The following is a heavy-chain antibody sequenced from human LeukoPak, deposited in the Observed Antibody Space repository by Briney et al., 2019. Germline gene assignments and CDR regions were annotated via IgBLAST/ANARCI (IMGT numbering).Heavy chain of an antibody. V-gene: IGHV3-11*06. CDR3: ARVGSAVAAGTPDY. Sequence: GGSLRLSCAASGFTFSDYYMSWIRQAPGKGLEWLSYISGSGSHTTYADSVRGRFTISRDNAKNSLSLQVNSLRADDTAVYYCARVGSAVAAGTPDYWGQGTLVTVSS. CDR2: ISGSGSHT. CDR1: GFTFSDYY. J-gene: IGHJ4*02. D-gene: IGHD6-13*01.